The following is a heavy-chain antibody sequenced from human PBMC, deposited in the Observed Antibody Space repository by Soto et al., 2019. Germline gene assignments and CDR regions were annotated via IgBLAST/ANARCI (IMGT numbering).Heavy chain of an antibody. V-gene: IGHV1-18*01. CDR2: ISAYNGNT. D-gene: IGHD6-6*01. Sequence: QVQLVQSGAVVKKPGASVKVSCKASGYTFTSYGISWVRQAPGQGLEWMGWISAYNGNTNYAQKLQGRVTMTTDTSTSTAYMELRSLRSDDTAVYYCARLPYSSSDQTTKPFDYWGQGTLVTVSS. CDR3: ARLPYSSSDQTTKPFDY. J-gene: IGHJ4*02. CDR1: GYTFTSYG.